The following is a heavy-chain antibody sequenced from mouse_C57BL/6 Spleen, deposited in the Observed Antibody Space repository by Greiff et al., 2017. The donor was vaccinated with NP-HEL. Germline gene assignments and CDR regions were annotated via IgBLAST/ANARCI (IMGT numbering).Heavy chain of an antibody. Sequence: QVTLKESGPGILQPSQTLSLTCSFSGFSLSTFGMGVGWIRQPSGKGLEWLAHIWWDDDKYYNPALKSRLTISKDTSKNQVFLKIANVDTADTATYYCARIPPYYGSSYGYFDVWGTGTTVTVSS. CDR2: IWWDDDK. V-gene: IGHV8-8*01. J-gene: IGHJ1*03. CDR1: GFSLSTFGMG. D-gene: IGHD1-1*01. CDR3: ARIPPYYGSSYGYFDV.